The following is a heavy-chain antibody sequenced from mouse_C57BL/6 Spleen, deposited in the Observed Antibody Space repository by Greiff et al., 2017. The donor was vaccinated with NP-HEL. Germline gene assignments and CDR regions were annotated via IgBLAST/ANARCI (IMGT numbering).Heavy chain of an antibody. D-gene: IGHD4-1*01. CDR1: GYTFTDYN. J-gene: IGHJ4*01. Sequence: EVQLQQSGPELVKPGASVKIPCKASGYTFTDYNMDWVKQSHGKSLEWIGDINPNNGGTIYNQKFKGKATLTVDKSSSTAYMELRSLTSEDTAVYYCARLGRQGYYYAMDYWGQRTSVTVSS. V-gene: IGHV1-18*01. CDR3: ARLGRQGYYYAMDY. CDR2: INPNNGGT.